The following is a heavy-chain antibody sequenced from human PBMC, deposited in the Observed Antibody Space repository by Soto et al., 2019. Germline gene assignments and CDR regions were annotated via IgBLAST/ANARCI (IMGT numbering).Heavy chain of an antibody. D-gene: IGHD6-6*01. J-gene: IGHJ5*02. CDR2: INPSGGST. CDR1: GYTFTSYY. V-gene: IGHV1-46*01. Sequence: RASVKVSCKASGYTFTSYYMHWVRQASGQGLEWMGIINPSGGSTSYAQKFQGRVTMTRDTSTSTVYMELSSLRSEDTAVYYCARGDNEYSSWSWFDPWGQGTLVTVSS. CDR3: ARGDNEYSSWSWFDP.